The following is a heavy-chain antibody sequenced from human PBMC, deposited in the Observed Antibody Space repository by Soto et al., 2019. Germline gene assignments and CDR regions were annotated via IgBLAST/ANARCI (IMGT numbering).Heavy chain of an antibody. CDR2: IYPKSGLR. D-gene: IGHD1-1*01. CDR3: ARRDTSGSFDY. V-gene: IGHV1-2*02. Sequence: QVQLVQSGSEAKKPGASVKVSCRASGYTFTNYYIHWVRLAPGQGLEWMGYIYPKSGLRSHAYRFQGRVTLTSDTSSNTAYMELTGLTSDDGAVYFCARRDTSGSFDYWGQGTLVTVSS. J-gene: IGHJ4*02. CDR1: GYTFTNYY.